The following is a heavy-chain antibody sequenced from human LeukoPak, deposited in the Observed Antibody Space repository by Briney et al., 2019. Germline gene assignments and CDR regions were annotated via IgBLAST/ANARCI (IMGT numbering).Heavy chain of an antibody. Sequence: EASVKVSCKASGYTFTSYYMHWVRQAPGQGLEWMGWISAYNGNTNYAQKLQGRVTMTTDTSTSTAYMELRSLRSDDTAVYYCARDSRRGYSGYDLDYWGQGTLVTVSS. D-gene: IGHD5-12*01. CDR3: ARDSRRGYSGYDLDY. J-gene: IGHJ4*02. CDR2: ISAYNGNT. CDR1: GYTFTSYY. V-gene: IGHV1-18*04.